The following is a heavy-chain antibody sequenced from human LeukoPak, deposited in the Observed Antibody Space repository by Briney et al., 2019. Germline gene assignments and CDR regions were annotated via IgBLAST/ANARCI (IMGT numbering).Heavy chain of an antibody. J-gene: IGHJ4*02. D-gene: IGHD3-22*01. CDR3: ARDPFTYYYDSSAAPVADY. V-gene: IGHV1-2*02. CDR2: INPNSGGT. CDR1: GYTFTGYY. Sequence: ASVKVSCKASGYTFTGYYMHWVRQAPGQGLEWMGWINPNSGGTNYAQKFQGRVTMTRDTSISTAYMELSRLRSDDTAVYYCARDPFTYYYDSSAAPVADYWGQGTLVTVSS.